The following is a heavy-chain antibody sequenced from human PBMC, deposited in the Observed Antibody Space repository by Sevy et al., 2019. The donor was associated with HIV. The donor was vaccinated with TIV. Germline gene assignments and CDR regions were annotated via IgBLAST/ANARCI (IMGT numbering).Heavy chain of an antibody. CDR3: AKDLVAAGGTPPWCFDS. Sequence: GGSLRLSCAASGFTFRTYAMTWVRQAAGKGLEWVSVISGSGNTTYYADSVKGRFTISRDNTKDMLHLQMNSLRAEDTAVYYCAKDLVAAGGTPPWCFDSWGQGTLVTVSS. J-gene: IGHJ4*02. D-gene: IGHD6-13*01. CDR1: GFTFRTYA. CDR2: ISGSGNTT. V-gene: IGHV3-23*01.